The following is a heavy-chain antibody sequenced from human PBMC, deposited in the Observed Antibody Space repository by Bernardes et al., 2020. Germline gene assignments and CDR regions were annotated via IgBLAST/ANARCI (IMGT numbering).Heavy chain of an antibody. D-gene: IGHD3-16*01. CDR2: ISSSSGTI. CDR1: GFNFNTYA. Sequence: GGSLRLSCAVSGFNFNTYAMNWVRQAPGEGLEWLSYISSSSGTILYADSVKGRFTVSRDNARNSLYLQMDNLRDEDTAVYYCARGDYVWGSRLAGDYWGQGTLVTVSS. V-gene: IGHV3-48*02. CDR3: ARGDYVWGSRLAGDY. J-gene: IGHJ4*02.